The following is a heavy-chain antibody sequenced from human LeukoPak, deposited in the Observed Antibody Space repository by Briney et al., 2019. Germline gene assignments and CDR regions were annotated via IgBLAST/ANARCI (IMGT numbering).Heavy chain of an antibody. D-gene: IGHD6-13*01. CDR1: GGSISSGSYY. CDR2: IYYSGST. J-gene: IGHJ6*02. V-gene: IGHV4-39*01. Sequence: SETLSLTCTVSGGSISSGSYYWGWIRQPPGKGLEWIGSIYYSGSTYYNPSLKSRVTISVDTSKDQFSLKLSSVTAADTAVYYCARLAAAVLNGMDVWGQGTTVTVSS. CDR3: ARLAAAVLNGMDV.